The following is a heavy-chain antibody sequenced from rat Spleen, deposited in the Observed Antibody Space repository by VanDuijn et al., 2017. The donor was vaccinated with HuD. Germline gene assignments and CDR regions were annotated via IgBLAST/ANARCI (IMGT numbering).Heavy chain of an antibody. D-gene: IGHD1-5*01. CDR1: GFIFSDYY. Sequence: EVQLVESGGGLVQPGRSLKLSCAASGFIFSDYYMAWVRQAPKKGLEWVASISYEGSSTYYGDSVKGRFTISRDNAKNIQYLRMDSLRSEDSATYYCARRGYRYNYFDYWGQGVMVTVSS. CDR2: ISYEGSST. V-gene: IGHV5-22*01. CDR3: ARRGYRYNYFDY. J-gene: IGHJ2*01.